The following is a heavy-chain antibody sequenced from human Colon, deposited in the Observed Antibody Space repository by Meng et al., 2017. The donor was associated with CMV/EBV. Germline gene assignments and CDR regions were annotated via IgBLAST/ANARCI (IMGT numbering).Heavy chain of an antibody. CDR1: GFPLSDYY. CDR3: ARGNTGGDFYFFGLDL. J-gene: IGHJ6*02. Sequence: GESLKISCSASGFPLSDYYIMWIRQAPGKGLEYVAYISTSGSTVYYADSVIGRLTISRDNINNVVTLHMTSLRGDDAGVYYCARGNTGGDFYFFGLDLWGQGTTVTVSS. CDR2: ISTSGSTV. V-gene: IGHV3-11*01. D-gene: IGHD3-10*01.